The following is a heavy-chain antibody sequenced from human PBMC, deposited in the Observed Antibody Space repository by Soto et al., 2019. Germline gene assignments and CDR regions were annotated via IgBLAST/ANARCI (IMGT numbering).Heavy chain of an antibody. D-gene: IGHD5-18*01. CDR1: GFTFSSYA. V-gene: IGHV3-30-3*01. CDR2: ISYDGSNK. J-gene: IGHJ4*02. CDR3: ARDPWGYSYGNVDY. Sequence: PGGSLRLSCAASGFTFSSYAMHWVRQAPGKGLEWVAVISYDGSNKYYADSVKGRFTISRDNSKNTLYLQMNSLRAEDTAVYYCARDPWGYSYGNVDYWGQGTLVTVSS.